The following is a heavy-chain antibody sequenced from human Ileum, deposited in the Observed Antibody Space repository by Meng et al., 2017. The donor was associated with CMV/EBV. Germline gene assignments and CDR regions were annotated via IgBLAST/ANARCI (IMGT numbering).Heavy chain of an antibody. V-gene: IGHV2-5*02. CDR1: GFSLSTSGVG. CDR2: NCWDDEK. D-gene: IGHD6-13*01. Sequence: QITLKESVPTLVRPTQTLTRTSTFPGFSLSTSGVGVGWIRQPPGKALEWLALNCWDDEKRYSPSLKSRLTITKDTSKNQVVLTMTNMDPVYTATYYCAHSSGIAAAGPFYFDYWGQGTLVTVSS. CDR3: AHSSGIAAAGPFYFDY. J-gene: IGHJ4*02.